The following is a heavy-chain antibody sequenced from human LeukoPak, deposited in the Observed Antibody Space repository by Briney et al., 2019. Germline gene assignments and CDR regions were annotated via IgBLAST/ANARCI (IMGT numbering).Heavy chain of an antibody. D-gene: IGHD3-3*01. CDR3: ARPTFGVVSIFDY. J-gene: IGHJ4*02. V-gene: IGHV4-38-2*01. CDR2: IYHSGST. CDR1: GYSISSGYY. Sequence: SETLSLTCAVSGYSISSGYYWGWIRQPPGKGLERIGSIYHSGSTYYNPSLKSRVTISVDTSKNQFSLKLSSVTAADTAVYYCARPTFGVVSIFDYWGQGTLVTVSS.